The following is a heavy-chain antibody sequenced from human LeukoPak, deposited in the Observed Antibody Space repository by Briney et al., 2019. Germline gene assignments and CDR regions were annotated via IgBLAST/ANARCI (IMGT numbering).Heavy chain of an antibody. D-gene: IGHD5-12*01. V-gene: IGHV1-58*02. CDR2: IAVGSGNT. CDR1: GFTFTSSS. Sequence: SVKVSCKASGFTFTSSSMQWVRQARGQRLEWIGWIAVGSGNTNYAQKFQGRVTITRDMSTSTAYMELSRLRSDDTAVYYCARILVATIYYWGQGTLVTVSS. J-gene: IGHJ4*02. CDR3: ARILVATIYY.